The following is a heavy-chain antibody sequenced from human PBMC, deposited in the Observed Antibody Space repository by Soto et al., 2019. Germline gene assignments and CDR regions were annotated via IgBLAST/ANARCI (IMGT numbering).Heavy chain of an antibody. CDR1: GGSFSGDY. Sequence: ETLSLTCAVYGGSFSGDYWNWIRQAPGKGLEWVSVIYSGGSTYYADSVKGRFTISRHNSKNTLYLQMNSLRAEDTAVYYCASGTNGAFFVYWGQGILVTVSS. D-gene: IGHD2-8*01. J-gene: IGHJ4*02. CDR2: IYSGGST. CDR3: ASGTNGAFFVY. V-gene: IGHV3-53*01.